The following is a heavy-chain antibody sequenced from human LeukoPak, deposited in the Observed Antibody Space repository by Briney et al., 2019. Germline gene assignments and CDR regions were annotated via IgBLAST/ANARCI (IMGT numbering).Heavy chain of an antibody. Sequence: GESLKISCKGSGYSFTNSWIGWVRQLPGKGPEWMGIIYPGDSDTRYSPSFQGQVTISADKSISTAYLQWGSLKASDTAIYYCARLAAITTWFDPWGQGTLVTVSS. CDR3: ARLAAITTWFDP. CDR1: GYSFTNSW. J-gene: IGHJ5*02. CDR2: IYPGDSDT. V-gene: IGHV5-51*01. D-gene: IGHD5-12*01.